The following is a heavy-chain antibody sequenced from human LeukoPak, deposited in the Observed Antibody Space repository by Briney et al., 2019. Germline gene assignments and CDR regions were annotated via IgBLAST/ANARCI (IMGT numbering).Heavy chain of an antibody. CDR2: INPNSGGT. D-gene: IGHD3-16*01. CDR1: GYTFTGYY. Sequence: VASVKVSCKASGYTFTGYYMHGVRQAPGQGLEWMGWINPNSGGTNYAQKFQGRVTMTRDTSISTASMELSRLRSDDTAVYYCARGGAFSVWGSLIPERPVDYWGQGTLVTVSS. CDR3: ARGGAFSVWGSLIPERPVDY. V-gene: IGHV1-2*02. J-gene: IGHJ4*02.